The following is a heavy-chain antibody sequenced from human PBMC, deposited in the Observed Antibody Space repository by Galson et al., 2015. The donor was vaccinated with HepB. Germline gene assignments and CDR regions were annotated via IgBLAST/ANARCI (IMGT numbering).Heavy chain of an antibody. D-gene: IGHD5-12*01. V-gene: IGHV3-53*01. CDR2: IYSGGST. CDR3: ASGVSGYDYCFAY. J-gene: IGHJ4*02. Sequence: SLRLSCAASGFTVRSTYMTWVRQTPGKGLQWVSTIYSGGSTYYADSVKGRFTISRDNSKDTLYLQMNSLRAEDTALYYCASGVSGYDYCFAYWGQGTLVTVSS. CDR1: GFTVRSTY.